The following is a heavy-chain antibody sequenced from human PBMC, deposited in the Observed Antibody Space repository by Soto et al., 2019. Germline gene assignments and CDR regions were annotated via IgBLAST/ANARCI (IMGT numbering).Heavy chain of an antibody. D-gene: IGHD4-17*01. V-gene: IGHV4-30-4*01. CDR2: IYYSGST. CDR1: GGSISSGYFY. CDR3: AREDDFSDRFDY. J-gene: IGHJ4*02. Sequence: TLSLTSTVSGGSISSGYFYWSCIRQPPGKGLELIGNIYYSGSTYYNPSLRSRAIMSVDTSQNQFSLKLSSLTAADTAVYFCAREDDFSDRFDYWGQGALVTVSS.